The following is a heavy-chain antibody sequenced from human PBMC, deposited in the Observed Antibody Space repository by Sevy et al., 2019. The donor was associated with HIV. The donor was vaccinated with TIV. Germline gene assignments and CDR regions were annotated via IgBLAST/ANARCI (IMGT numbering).Heavy chain of an antibody. D-gene: IGHD4-17*01. CDR2: IYYSGST. CDR3: ARASKGVGDDAFDY. Sequence: SETLSLTCTVSGGSISSYYRSWIRQPPGKGLEWIGYIYYSGSTNYNPSLKSRVTISVDTSKNQFSLKLSSVTAADTAVYHCARASKGVGDDAFDYWGQGTLVTVSS. CDR1: GGSISSYY. V-gene: IGHV4-59*01. J-gene: IGHJ4*02.